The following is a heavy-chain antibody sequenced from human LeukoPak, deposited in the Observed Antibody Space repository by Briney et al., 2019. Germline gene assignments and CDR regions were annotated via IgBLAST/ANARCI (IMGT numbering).Heavy chain of an antibody. D-gene: IGHD4-23*01. J-gene: IGHJ6*02. Sequence: SVNVSCKASGGTFSSYAISWVRQAPGQGLEWMGRIIPILGIANYAQKFQGRVTITADKSTSTAYMELSSLRSEDTAVYYCARVEDYGGGYGMDVWGQGTTATVSS. V-gene: IGHV1-69*04. CDR1: GGTFSSYA. CDR2: IIPILGIA. CDR3: ARVEDYGGGYGMDV.